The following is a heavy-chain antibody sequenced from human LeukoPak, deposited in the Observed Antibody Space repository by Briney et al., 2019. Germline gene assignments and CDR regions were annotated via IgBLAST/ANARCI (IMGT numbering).Heavy chain of an antibody. V-gene: IGHV3-33*06. CDR3: AKGQAAAGT. D-gene: IGHD6-13*01. CDR2: IWYDGSNK. CDR1: GFTFSSYG. J-gene: IGHJ5*02. Sequence: PGRSLRLSCAASGFTFSSYGMHWVRQAPGKGLEWMAVIWYDGSNKYYADSVKGRFTISRDNSKNTLYLQMNSLRAEDTAVYYCAKGQAAAGTWGQGTLVTVSS.